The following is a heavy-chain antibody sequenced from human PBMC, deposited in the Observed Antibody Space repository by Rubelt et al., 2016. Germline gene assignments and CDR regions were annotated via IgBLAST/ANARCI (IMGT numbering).Heavy chain of an antibody. CDR3: ARDRAPGLHDYYDSSGLDY. CDR1: GFSFNSYY. V-gene: IGHV3-69-1*01. D-gene: IGHD3-22*01. J-gene: IGHJ4*02. Sequence: GGGLVKPGGSLRLSCVASGFSFNSYYMNWVSSISSDDSLYYADSVKGRFTISRDNAKNSLYLQMTGLRGEDTAVYYCARDRAPGLHDYYDSSGLDYWGQGTLVTVSS. CDR2: ISSDDSL.